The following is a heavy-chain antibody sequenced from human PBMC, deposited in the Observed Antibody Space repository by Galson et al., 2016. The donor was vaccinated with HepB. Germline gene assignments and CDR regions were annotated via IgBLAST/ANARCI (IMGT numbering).Heavy chain of an antibody. V-gene: IGHV5-10-1*01. CDR3: ARLRNVLTGSNWFDP. D-gene: IGHD3-9*01. CDR1: GYSFSNYW. CDR2: IDPSDSYI. J-gene: IGHJ5*02. Sequence: QSGAEVKKPGESLRISCQGSGYSFSNYWITWVRQMPGKGLEWMGRIDPSDSYINYSPSFEGHVTISVDKSNFTAYLHWSSLRASDTAIYYCARLRNVLTGSNWFDPWGQGTLVIVSS.